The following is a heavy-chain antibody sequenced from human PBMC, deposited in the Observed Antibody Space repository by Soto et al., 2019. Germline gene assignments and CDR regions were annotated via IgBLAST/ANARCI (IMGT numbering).Heavy chain of an antibody. Sequence: GGSLRLSCAASGFTFSSYAMHWVRQAPGKGLEWVAVISYDGSNKYYADSVKGRFTISRDNSKNTLYLQMNSLRAEDTAVYYCAREGGSSWPTSPYDYWGQGTLVTVSS. CDR1: GFTFSSYA. V-gene: IGHV3-30-3*01. CDR3: AREGGSSWPTSPYDY. CDR2: ISYDGSNK. J-gene: IGHJ4*02. D-gene: IGHD6-13*01.